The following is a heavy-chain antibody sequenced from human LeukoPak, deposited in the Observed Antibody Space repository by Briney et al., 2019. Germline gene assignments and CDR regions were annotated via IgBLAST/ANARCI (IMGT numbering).Heavy chain of an antibody. D-gene: IGHD5-24*01. Sequence: GGSLRLSCAASGSTFSSYAMSWVRQAPGKGLEWVSAISGSGGSTYYADSVKGRFTISRDNSKNTLYLQMNSLRAEDTAVYYCAKGRDGYNYYFDYWGQGTLVTVSS. CDR2: ISGSGGST. CDR1: GSTFSSYA. CDR3: AKGRDGYNYYFDY. V-gene: IGHV3-23*01. J-gene: IGHJ4*02.